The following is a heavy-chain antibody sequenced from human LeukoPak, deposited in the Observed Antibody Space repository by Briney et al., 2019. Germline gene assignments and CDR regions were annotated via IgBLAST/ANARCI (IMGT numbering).Heavy chain of an antibody. Sequence: ASETLSLTCTVSSGSISGYYWTWIRQSPGRGLEWIGHIYHSASATTKYNPSLNSRLTISVDTSKNQFSLNLSSVTAADTAVYYCARRGRYFDWFDPWGQGTLVTVSS. CDR2: IYHSASATT. CDR3: ARRGRYFDWFDP. CDR1: SGSISGYY. J-gene: IGHJ5*02. V-gene: IGHV4-59*01. D-gene: IGHD3-9*01.